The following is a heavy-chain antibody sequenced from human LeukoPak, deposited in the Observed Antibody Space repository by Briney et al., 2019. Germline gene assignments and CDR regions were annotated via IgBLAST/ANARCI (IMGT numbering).Heavy chain of an antibody. Sequence: ASVKVSCKASGYTFTSYDINWVRQATGQGLEWMGWMNPNSGNTGYAQKFQGRVTITRNTSISTAYMELSSLRSEDTAVYYCAKGRRDGYTLFDYWGQGTLVTVSS. D-gene: IGHD5-24*01. J-gene: IGHJ4*02. CDR3: AKGRRDGYTLFDY. CDR2: MNPNSGNT. V-gene: IGHV1-8*03. CDR1: GYTFTSYD.